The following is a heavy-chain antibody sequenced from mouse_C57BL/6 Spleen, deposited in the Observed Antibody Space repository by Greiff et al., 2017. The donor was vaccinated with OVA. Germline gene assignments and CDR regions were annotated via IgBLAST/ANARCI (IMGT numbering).Heavy chain of an antibody. CDR3: ARGITTVVATRDYFDY. Sequence: QVQLQQSDAELVKPGASVKISCKVSGYTFTDHTIHWMKQRPEQGLEWIGYIYPRDGSTKYNEKFKGKATLTADKASSTAYMQLNSLTSEDSAVYFCARGITTVVATRDYFDYWGQGTTLTVSS. J-gene: IGHJ2*01. CDR1: GYTFTDHT. CDR2: IYPRDGST. D-gene: IGHD1-1*01. V-gene: IGHV1-78*01.